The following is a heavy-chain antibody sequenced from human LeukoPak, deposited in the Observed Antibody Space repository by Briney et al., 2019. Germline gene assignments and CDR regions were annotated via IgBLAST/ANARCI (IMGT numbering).Heavy chain of an antibody. V-gene: IGHV3-15*01. J-gene: IGHJ4*02. D-gene: IGHD4-23*01. Sequence: GRSLRLSCAVSGFTFSHARMSWVRQAPGKGLGWIGLIKSYVHGGTTDYAAPVQGRFTIYRDDSKSIVYLQVANLRAENTRVYECIDYNADNSCDYSGEGTLVTVSS. CDR2: IKSYVHGGTT. CDR3: IDYNADNSCDY. CDR1: GFTFSHAR.